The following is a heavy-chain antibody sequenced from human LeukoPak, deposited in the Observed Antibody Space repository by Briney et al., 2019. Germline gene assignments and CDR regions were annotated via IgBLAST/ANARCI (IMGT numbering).Heavy chain of an antibody. Sequence: PSETLSLTCTVPGGSISSNNYYWGWIRQPPGKGLEWIGSIYYSGSTYYNPSLKSRVTISVDTSKNQFSLKLTSVTAADTAVYYCARVEEFCSSGSCYLGWFDPWGQGTLVTVSS. V-gene: IGHV4-39*01. CDR2: IYYSGST. J-gene: IGHJ5*02. D-gene: IGHD2-15*01. CDR1: GGSISSNNYY. CDR3: ARVEEFCSSGSCYLGWFDP.